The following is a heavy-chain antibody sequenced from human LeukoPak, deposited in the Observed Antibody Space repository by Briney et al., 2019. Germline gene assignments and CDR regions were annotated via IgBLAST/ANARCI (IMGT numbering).Heavy chain of an antibody. J-gene: IGHJ4*02. D-gene: IGHD3-10*01. V-gene: IGHV3-9*01. CDR1: GFTFDDYA. CDR3: AKAIGGYYFDY. CDR2: ISWNSGSI. Sequence: GGSLRLSCAASGFTFDDYAIHRVRQAPGKGLEWVSGISWNSGSIGYADSVRGRFTISRDNAKNSLYLQMNSLRAEDTALYYCAKAIGGYYFDYWGQGTLVTVSS.